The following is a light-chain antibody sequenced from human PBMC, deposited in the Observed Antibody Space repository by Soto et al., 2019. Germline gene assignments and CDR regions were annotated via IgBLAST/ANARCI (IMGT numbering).Light chain of an antibody. Sequence: EIVLTQSPATLSLSPGERATLSCRASQSVGNNLAWYQQKPGQAPGLLIYEASTRATGIPARFSGSGSGTDFTLTISSLEPEDFAVYYCQQYNNWPWTFGQGTKVDIK. CDR1: QSVGNN. V-gene: IGKV3-11*01. CDR2: EAS. CDR3: QQYNNWPWT. J-gene: IGKJ1*01.